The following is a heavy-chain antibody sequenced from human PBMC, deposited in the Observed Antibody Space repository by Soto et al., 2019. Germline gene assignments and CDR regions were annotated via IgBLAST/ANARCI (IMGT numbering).Heavy chain of an antibody. D-gene: IGHD3-22*01. J-gene: IGHJ4*02. CDR2: TYYRSKWYN. CDR3: ARDRAYYYDSSGPL. CDR1: GDSVSSNSAA. Sequence: SQTLSLTCAISGDSVSSNSAAWNWIRQSPSRGLEWLGRTYYRSKWYNDYAVSVKSRITINPDTSKNQFSLQLSSVTAADTAVYYCARDRAYYYDSSGPLWGQGTLVTVSS. V-gene: IGHV6-1*01.